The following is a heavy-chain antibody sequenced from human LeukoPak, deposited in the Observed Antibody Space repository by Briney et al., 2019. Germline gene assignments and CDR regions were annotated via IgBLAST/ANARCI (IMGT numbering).Heavy chain of an antibody. D-gene: IGHD1-7*01. CDR3: ARLGTSADY. CDR2: ISSNGSPI. V-gene: IGHV3-11*04. CDR1: GFTFSNAW. J-gene: IGHJ4*02. Sequence: GGSLRLSCAASGFTFSNAWMSWVRQAPGKGLEWVSYISSNGSPIYYADSVKGRFTISRDNAKNSLYLQMNSLRAEDTAVYYCARLGTSADYWGQGTLVIVSS.